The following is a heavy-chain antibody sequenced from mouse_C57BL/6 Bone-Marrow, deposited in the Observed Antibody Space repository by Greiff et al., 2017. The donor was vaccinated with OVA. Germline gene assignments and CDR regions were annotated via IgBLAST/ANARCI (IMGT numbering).Heavy chain of an antibody. Sequence: EVQLQQSVAELVRPGASVKLSCTASGFNITNTYMHWVKQRPEQGLEWIGRIDPANDNTKYATKFLGKATMTADTSSNTAYLQLSSLSSEDTAVYCCARGNFGSSFYAMDYGGKGTSVTVSS. V-gene: IGHV14-3*01. CDR3: ARGNFGSSFYAMDY. CDR2: IDPANDNT. D-gene: IGHD1-1*01. CDR1: GFNITNTY. J-gene: IGHJ4*01.